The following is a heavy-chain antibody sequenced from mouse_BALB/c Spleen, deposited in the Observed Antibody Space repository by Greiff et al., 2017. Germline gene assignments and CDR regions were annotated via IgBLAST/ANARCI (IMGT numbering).Heavy chain of an antibody. V-gene: IGHV2-6-7*01. D-gene: IGHD2-4*01. CDR2: IWGDGST. J-gene: IGHJ4*01. Sequence: QVQLKQSGPGLVAPSQSLSITCTVSGFSLTGYGVNWVRQPPGKGLEWLGMIWGDGSTDYNSALKSRLSISKDNSKSQVFLKLNSLQTDDTARYYCASGYDYDEAMDYWGQGTSVTVSS. CDR1: GFSLTGYG. CDR3: ASGYDYDEAMDY.